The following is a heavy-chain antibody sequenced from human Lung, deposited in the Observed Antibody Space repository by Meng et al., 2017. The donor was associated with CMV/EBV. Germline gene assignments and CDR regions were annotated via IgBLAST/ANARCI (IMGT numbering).Heavy chain of an antibody. CDR2: INPNIDAT. CDR3: ARDRERGYSYGIIDY. V-gene: IGHV1-2*02. J-gene: IGHJ4*02. D-gene: IGHD5-18*01. CDR1: GYTFTGYY. Sequence: ASAMVSSKAAGYTFTGYYLHWLRQAPGQGLEWMGWINPNIDATEYAQKFQGRVTLTRDTSISKVYMELSSMRSEDTAVYYCARDRERGYSYGIIDYWGQGTLVTVSS.